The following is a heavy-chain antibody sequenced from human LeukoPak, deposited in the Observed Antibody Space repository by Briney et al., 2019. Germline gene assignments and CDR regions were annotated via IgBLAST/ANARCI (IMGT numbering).Heavy chain of an antibody. Sequence: PGGSLRLSCAASGFTFSSYAMSWVRQAPGKGLEWVSAISGSGGSTYYADSVKGRFTISRDNSKNTLYLQMNSLRAEDTAVYYCAKLGPVWFGEFEDAFDIWGQGTMVTVSS. CDR1: GFTFSSYA. D-gene: IGHD3-10*01. CDR2: ISGSGGST. CDR3: AKLGPVWFGEFEDAFDI. J-gene: IGHJ3*02. V-gene: IGHV3-23*01.